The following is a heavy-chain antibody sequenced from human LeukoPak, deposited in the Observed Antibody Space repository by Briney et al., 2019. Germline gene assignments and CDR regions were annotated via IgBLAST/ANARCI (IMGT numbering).Heavy chain of an antibody. CDR3: ARSPSWSSSWYDY. V-gene: IGHV1-2*02. CDR2: INPNSGGT. CDR1: VYTFTGYY. D-gene: IGHD6-13*01. J-gene: IGHJ4*02. Sequence: GASVKVPCKASVYTFTGYYMHWVRQAPGQRLEWMGWINPNSGGTNYAQKFQGRVTMTRDTSISTAYMELSRLRSDDTAVYYCARSPSWSSSWYDYWGQGTLVTVSS.